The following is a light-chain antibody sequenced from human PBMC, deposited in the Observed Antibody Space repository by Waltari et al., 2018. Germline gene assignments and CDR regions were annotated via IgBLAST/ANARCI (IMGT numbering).Light chain of an antibody. V-gene: IGLV2-23*02. J-gene: IGLJ3*02. CDR1: SSDVGGFNL. CDR2: EVS. CDR3: CSYAGSSTWV. Sequence: SALTQPASVSGSPGQSITISCTGTSSDVGGFNLVSWYQQHPGKAPKLMIYEVSKRPSGVSKRFSGSKSGNTASLTISGLQAEDEADYYCCSYAGSSTWVFGGGTKLTVL.